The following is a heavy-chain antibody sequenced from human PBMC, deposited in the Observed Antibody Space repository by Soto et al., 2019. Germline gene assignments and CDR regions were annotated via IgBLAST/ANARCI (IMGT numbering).Heavy chain of an antibody. J-gene: IGHJ3*01. D-gene: IGHD3-10*02. CDR2: ISKSDYT. Sequence: GGSLRLSCTVSGFAFNNYGINWVRQAPGQGLEWVSSISKSDYTYYSDSVKGRFTISRDNSKNIVYFQMNNLRVEDTGLYYCARDSGHLSTYVSDALDFWGRGTMVTVSS. CDR3: ARDSGHLSTYVSDALDF. V-gene: IGHV3-21*01. CDR1: GFAFNNYG.